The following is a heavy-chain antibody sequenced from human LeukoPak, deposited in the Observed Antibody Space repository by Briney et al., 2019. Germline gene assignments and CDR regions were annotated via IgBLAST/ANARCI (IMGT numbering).Heavy chain of an antibody. D-gene: IGHD4-11*01. CDR3: ATYSILNAREFRY. Sequence: GGSLRLSCAASGFRFSTCGMNWVRQVPGKGLEWVSYISSSSSTIYDADFVEGRFTISRDNAKNSLYLQMDSLRVEDTAVYYCATYSILNAREFRYWGQGTLVTVTS. J-gene: IGHJ1*01. CDR2: ISSSSSTI. V-gene: IGHV3-48*04. CDR1: GFRFSTCG.